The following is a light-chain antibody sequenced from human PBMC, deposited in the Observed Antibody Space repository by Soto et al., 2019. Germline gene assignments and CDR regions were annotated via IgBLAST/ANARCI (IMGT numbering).Light chain of an antibody. CDR1: QSIRSY. CDR2: AAS. V-gene: IGKV1-39*01. Sequence: DIQMTQSPSALSASVGDRVPIAGRASQSIRSYLNWYQQKPGKAPKLLIYAASSLQSGVPSRFSGSGSGTDFILTISSLQPEYFANYYCQQSYSTPTFGQGTKVDIK. J-gene: IGKJ1*01. CDR3: QQSYSTPT.